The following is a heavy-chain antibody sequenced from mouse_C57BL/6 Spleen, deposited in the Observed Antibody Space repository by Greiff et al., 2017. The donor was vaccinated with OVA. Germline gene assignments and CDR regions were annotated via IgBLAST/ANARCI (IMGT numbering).Heavy chain of an antibody. V-gene: IGHV5-9*01. CDR2: ISGGGGNT. D-gene: IGHD2-4*01. Sequence: EVQLVESGGGLVKPGGSLKLSCAASGFTFSSYTMSWVRQTPEKRLEWVATISGGGGNTYYPDSVKGRFTISRDNAKNTLYLQMRSLRSEDTALYYCAREEGNDYDVSYAMDYWGQGTSVTVSS. CDR3: AREEGNDYDVSYAMDY. CDR1: GFTFSSYT. J-gene: IGHJ4*01.